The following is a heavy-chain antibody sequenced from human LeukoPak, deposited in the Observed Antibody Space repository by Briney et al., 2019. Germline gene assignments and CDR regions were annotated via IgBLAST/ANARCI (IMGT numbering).Heavy chain of an antibody. CDR1: GYTFTSYD. D-gene: IGHD2-8*01. V-gene: IGHV1-8*03. Sequence: GASVKVSCKASGYTFTSYDINWVRQATGQGLEWMGWMNPNSGNTGYAQKFQGRVTITRNTSISTAYMELSSLRSEDTAVYYCARAGQPRWYCTNGVCYSWFDPWGQGTLVTVSS. CDR3: ARAGQPRWYCTNGVCYSWFDP. CDR2: MNPNSGNT. J-gene: IGHJ5*02.